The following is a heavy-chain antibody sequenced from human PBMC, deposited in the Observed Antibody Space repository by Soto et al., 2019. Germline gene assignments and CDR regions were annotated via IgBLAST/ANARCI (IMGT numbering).Heavy chain of an antibody. CDR1: GFTFSSYS. J-gene: IGHJ4*02. D-gene: IGHD6-13*01. Sequence: SLRLSCAASGFTFSSYSMNWVRQAPGKGLEWVSSISSSSSYIYYADSVKGRFTISRDNAKNSLYLQMNSLRAEDTAVYYCASHLHIAAAGTGYWGQGTLVTSPQ. CDR2: ISSSSSYI. CDR3: ASHLHIAAAGTGY. V-gene: IGHV3-21*01.